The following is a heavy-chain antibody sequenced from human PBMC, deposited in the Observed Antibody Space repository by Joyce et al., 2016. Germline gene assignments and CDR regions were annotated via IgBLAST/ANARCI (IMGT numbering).Heavy chain of an antibody. Sequence: QVQLQESGPGLVKPSKTLSLTCCVCGGAISGYYWSWIRLPPGKRLEWIGYISYRGSTNYSPSLKSRVTIAVDTSKNQFSLKLNSVTAADTAVYYCAGDEVGPNEAFDFWGQGTMVTVSS. D-gene: IGHD1-26*01. CDR2: ISYRGST. J-gene: IGHJ3*01. CDR1: GGAISGYY. CDR3: AGDEVGPNEAFDF. V-gene: IGHV4-59*01.